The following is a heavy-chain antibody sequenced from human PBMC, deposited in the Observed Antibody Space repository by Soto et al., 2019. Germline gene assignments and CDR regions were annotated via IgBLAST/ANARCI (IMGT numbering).Heavy chain of an antibody. Sequence: KQSQTLSLTCAISGDSVSSNSAAWNWIRQSPSRGLEWLGRTYYRSKWYNDYAVSVKSRITINPDTSKNQFSLQLNSVTPEDTAVYYCARDQGYYYDSSGPYYYYYGMDVWGQGTTVTVSS. V-gene: IGHV6-1*01. J-gene: IGHJ6*02. CDR2: TYYRSKWYN. D-gene: IGHD3-22*01. CDR1: GDSVSSNSAA. CDR3: ARDQGYYYDSSGPYYYYYGMDV.